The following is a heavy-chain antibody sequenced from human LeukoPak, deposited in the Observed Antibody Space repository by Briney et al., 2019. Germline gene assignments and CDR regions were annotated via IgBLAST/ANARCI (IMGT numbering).Heavy chain of an antibody. V-gene: IGHV3-30*02. CDR3: VYGGSYYVA. CDR2: IRSDGSNK. Sequence: GGSLRLSCAASGFTFSSYAMHWVRQAPGTGLEWVAFIRSDGSNKNYADSVKGRFTISRDNSKNTLYLQMNSLRAEDTAVYYCVYGGSYYVAWGQGTLVTVSS. J-gene: IGHJ5*02. CDR1: GFTFSSYA. D-gene: IGHD1-26*01.